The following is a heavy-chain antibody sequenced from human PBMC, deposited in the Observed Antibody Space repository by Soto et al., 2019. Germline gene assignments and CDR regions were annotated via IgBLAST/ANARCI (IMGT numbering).Heavy chain of an antibody. CDR2: IYYSGRT. CDR3: ARTTGLEWFRRTYGLDV. D-gene: IGHD3-3*01. V-gene: IGHV4-59*12. J-gene: IGHJ6*02. CDR1: GGSISSYY. Sequence: PSETLSLTCTVSGGSISSYYWSWIRQPPGKGLEWIGYIYYSGRTNYNPSLKGRVIISVDTSKNQFSLNLSSVTAADTAVYYCARTTGLEWFRRTYGLDVWGQGTTVTVSS.